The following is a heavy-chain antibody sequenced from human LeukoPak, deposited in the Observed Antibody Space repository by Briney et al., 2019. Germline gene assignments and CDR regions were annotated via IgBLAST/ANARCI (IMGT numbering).Heavy chain of an antibody. D-gene: IGHD2-21*01. CDR1: GFTFSSYA. V-gene: IGHV3-30*04. CDR2: ISYDGSNK. J-gene: IGHJ6*02. Sequence: PGGSLRLSCAASGFTFSSYAMHWVRQAPGNGLEWVAVISYDGSNKYYADSVKGRFTISRDNSKNTLYLQMNSLGAEDTAVYYCARSMAPYYYYYYGMDVWGQGTTVTVSS. CDR3: ARSMAPYYYYYYGMDV.